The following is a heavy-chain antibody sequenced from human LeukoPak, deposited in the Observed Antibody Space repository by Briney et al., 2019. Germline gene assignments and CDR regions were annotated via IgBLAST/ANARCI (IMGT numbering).Heavy chain of an antibody. CDR2: INWDGGST. V-gene: IGHV3-20*04. CDR1: GFTFDDYG. CDR3: ARCRGAGYYFYFDY. J-gene: IGHJ4*02. D-gene: IGHD3-3*01. Sequence: GGSLRLSCAASGFTFDDYGMSWVRQVPGKGLEWVSGINWDGGSTGYADSVKGRFTISRDNAKNSLYLEMNSLRAEDTALYYCARCRGAGYYFYFDYWAQGTLVTVSP.